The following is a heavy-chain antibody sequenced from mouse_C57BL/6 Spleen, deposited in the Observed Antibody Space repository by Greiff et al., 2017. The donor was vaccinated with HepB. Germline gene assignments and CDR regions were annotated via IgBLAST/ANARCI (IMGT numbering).Heavy chain of an antibody. CDR3: TRAPLLSGAMDY. Sequence: DVQLVESGEGLVKPGGSLKLSCAASGFTFSSYAMSWVRQTPEKRLEWVAYISSGGDYIYYADTVKGRFTISRDNARNTLYLQMSSLKSEDTAMYYCTRAPLLSGAMDYWGQGTSVTVSS. J-gene: IGHJ4*01. D-gene: IGHD3-1*01. CDR1: GFTFSSYA. CDR2: ISSGGDYI. V-gene: IGHV5-9-1*02.